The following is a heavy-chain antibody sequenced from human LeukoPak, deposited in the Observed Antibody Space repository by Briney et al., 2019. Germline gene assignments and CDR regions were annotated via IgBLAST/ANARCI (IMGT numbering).Heavy chain of an antibody. D-gene: IGHD5-18*01. J-gene: IGHJ4*02. Sequence: PGGSLRLSCAASGFTFSSYWMSWVRQAPGKGLEWVANIKQDGSEEYYVNSVKGRFTISRDNAKNSLYLQMNSLRAEDTAVYYCARESRYGRDFDYWGQGTLVTVSS. CDR2: IKQDGSEE. V-gene: IGHV3-7*01. CDR1: GFTFSSYW. CDR3: ARESRYGRDFDY.